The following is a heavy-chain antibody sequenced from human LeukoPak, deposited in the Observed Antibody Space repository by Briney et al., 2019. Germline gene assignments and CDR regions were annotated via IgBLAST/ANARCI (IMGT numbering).Heavy chain of an antibody. CDR2: IYYSGST. J-gene: IGHJ4*02. CDR1: Y. Sequence: YWIGWVRQMPGKGLEWIGYIYYSGSTYYNPSLKSRVTISVDTSKNQFSLKLSSVTAADTAVYYCAREEWLRSVDYWGQGTLVTVSS. CDR3: AREEWLRSVDY. V-gene: IGHV4-31*02. D-gene: IGHD5-12*01.